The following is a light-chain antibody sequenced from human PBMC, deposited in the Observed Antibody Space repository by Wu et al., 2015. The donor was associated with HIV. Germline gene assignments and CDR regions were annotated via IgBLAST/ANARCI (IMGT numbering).Light chain of an antibody. CDR3: QQYSDSIRT. J-gene: IGKJ1*01. CDR2: GAT. CDR1: QTVTSGY. Sequence: EVVLTQSPGTLSLSPGERATLSCRSSQTVTSGYLAWYQQKPGQAPGLLIYGATSRAIDTPDRFSGDGSEKDFTLTISRVEPEDFAVYYCQQYSDSIRTFGQGTKVELK. V-gene: IGKV3-20*01.